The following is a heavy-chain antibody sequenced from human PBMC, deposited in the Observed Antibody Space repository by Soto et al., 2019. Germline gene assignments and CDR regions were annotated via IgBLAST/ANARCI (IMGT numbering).Heavy chain of an antibody. V-gene: IGHV4-30-4*01. Sequence: QVQLQESGPGLVKPSQTLSLTCTVSGGSISSGDYYWSWIRQPPGKGLEWIGYIYYSGSTYYNPSLKSRVTISVDTSKNQFSLKLSSVTAADTAVYYCARDLGGDYYGSGSKDWFDPWGQGTLVTVSS. CDR2: IYYSGST. CDR3: ARDLGGDYYGSGSKDWFDP. D-gene: IGHD3-10*01. J-gene: IGHJ5*02. CDR1: GGSISSGDYY.